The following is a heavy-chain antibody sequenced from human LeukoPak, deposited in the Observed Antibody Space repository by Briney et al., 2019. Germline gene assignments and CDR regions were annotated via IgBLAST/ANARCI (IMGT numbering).Heavy chain of an antibody. CDR1: GYTFTSYG. V-gene: IGHV1-18*01. CDR2: ISAYNGNT. CDR3: ARDYYDSSGYYWIFAY. Sequence: VASVKVSCKASGYTFTSYGISWVRQAPGQGLEWMGWISAYNGNTNYAQKLQGRVTMTTDTSTSTAYMELRSLRSDDTAVYYCARDYYDSSGYYWIFAYGGQEPLVTVSS. D-gene: IGHD3-22*01. J-gene: IGHJ4*02.